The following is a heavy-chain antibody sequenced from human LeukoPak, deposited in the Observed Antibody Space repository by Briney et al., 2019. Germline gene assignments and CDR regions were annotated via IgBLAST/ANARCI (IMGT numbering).Heavy chain of an antibody. D-gene: IGHD4-11*01. V-gene: IGHV4-4*07. J-gene: IGHJ4*02. CDR1: GGSISSYY. CDR2: IYTSGNT. Sequence: SETLSLTCTVSGGSISSYYWSWVRQPAGKGLEWIGRIYTSGNTNYNPSLKGRVTMSVDTSKNQFSLNLSSVTAADTAVYYCASPPLQEDYWGQGTLVTVSS. CDR3: ASPPLQEDY.